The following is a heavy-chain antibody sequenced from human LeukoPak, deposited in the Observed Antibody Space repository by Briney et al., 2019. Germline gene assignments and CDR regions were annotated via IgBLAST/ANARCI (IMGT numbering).Heavy chain of an antibody. V-gene: IGHV3-23*01. CDR2: ISGSGGST. J-gene: IGHJ3*02. D-gene: IGHD6-19*01. Sequence: AGGSLRLSCAASGFTFSSYAMSWVRQAPGKGLEWVSTISGSGGSTYYADSVKGRFTISRDNSKNTLYLQMNSLRAEDTAVYYCAKLISGWPRGAFDIWGQGTMVTVST. CDR3: AKLISGWPRGAFDI. CDR1: GFTFSSYA.